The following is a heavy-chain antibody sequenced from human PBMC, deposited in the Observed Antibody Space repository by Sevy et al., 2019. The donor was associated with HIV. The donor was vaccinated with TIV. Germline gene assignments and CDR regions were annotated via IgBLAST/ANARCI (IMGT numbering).Heavy chain of an antibody. CDR2: IKSKTDGETT. V-gene: IGHV3-15*07. J-gene: IGHJ3*02. CDR1: GFTFSNAW. Sequence: GGSLRLSCAASGFTFSNAWMNWVRQAPGKGLEWVGRIKSKTDGETTEYAAPVRGRFTISIDDSITTMYLQMNSLKTEDTAIYYCTTDGLNYFGSGSYAFDIWGQGTMVTVSS. CDR3: TTDGLNYFGSGSYAFDI. D-gene: IGHD3-10*01.